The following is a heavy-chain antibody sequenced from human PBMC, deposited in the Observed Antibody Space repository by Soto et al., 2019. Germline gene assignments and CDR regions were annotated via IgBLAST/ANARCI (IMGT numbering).Heavy chain of an antibody. V-gene: IGHV4-59*08. Sequence: SETLSLTCTVSGGSISSHYWSWIRQPPGQGLEWIGYIYYSGSTNYNPSLKSRVTISVDTSKSQFSLRLSSVTAADTAVYFCARINGYVYYFDYWGQGALVTVSS. CDR2: IYYSGST. J-gene: IGHJ4*02. CDR1: GGSISSHY. CDR3: ARINGYVYYFDY. D-gene: IGHD5-12*01.